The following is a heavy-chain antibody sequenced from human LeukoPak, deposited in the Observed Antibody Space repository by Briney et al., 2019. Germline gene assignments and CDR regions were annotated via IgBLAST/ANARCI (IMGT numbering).Heavy chain of an antibody. D-gene: IGHD6-6*01. V-gene: IGHV4-61*02. J-gene: IGHJ4*02. CDR3: ARLARRASFDY. CDR2: IYTSGST. CDR1: GGSISSGSYY. Sequence: SETLSLTCTVSGGSISSGSYYWSWIRQPAGEGLEWIGRIYTSGSTNYNPSLKSRVTISVDTSKNQFSLKLSSVTAADTAVYYCARLARRASFDYWGQGTLVTVSS.